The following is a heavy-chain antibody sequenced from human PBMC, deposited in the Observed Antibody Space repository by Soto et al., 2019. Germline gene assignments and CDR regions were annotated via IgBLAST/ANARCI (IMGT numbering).Heavy chain of an antibody. CDR2: VYYNGDT. J-gene: IGHJ4*02. CDR3: ARGHGHGGSSFDY. Sequence: QVPLQESGPGLVKPSETLSLTCTVSGGSTHSYYWAWIRQTPGKGLEWIGYVYYNGDTNYNPSLKSRVTISVDPSRNQFSLRLSSVTPADTAVYYCARGHGHGGSSFDYWGQGTLVTVSS. V-gene: IGHV4-59*01. D-gene: IGHD2-15*01. CDR1: GGSTHSYY.